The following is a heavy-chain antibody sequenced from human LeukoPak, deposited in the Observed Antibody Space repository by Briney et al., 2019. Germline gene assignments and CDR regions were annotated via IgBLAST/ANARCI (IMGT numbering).Heavy chain of an antibody. J-gene: IGHJ4*02. CDR1: GFTFSIYS. CDR3: AKTVVGAGWNYFDY. CDR2: IDSGGRT. D-gene: IGHD3-9*01. V-gene: IGHV3-23*01. Sequence: GGSLRLFCVASGFTFSIYSMSWVRQAPGKGLEWVSNIDSGGRTYFGDSVKGWFTISRDDSKNTLYLQMSSLRGEDTAVYYCAKTVVGAGWNYFDYWGQGTLVTVSS.